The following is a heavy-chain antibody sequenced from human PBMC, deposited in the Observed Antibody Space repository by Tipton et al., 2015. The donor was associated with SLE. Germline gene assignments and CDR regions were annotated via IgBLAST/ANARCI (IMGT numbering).Heavy chain of an antibody. Sequence: TLSLTCAVYGGSFCGYYWSWIRQPPGKGLEWPGEINHSGSTNYNPSLKSRVTISVDTSKNQFSLKLSSVTAADTAVYYCARGGNWGQGILVTVSS. CDR3: ARGGN. CDR2: INHSGST. J-gene: IGHJ4*02. D-gene: IGHD1-1*01. V-gene: IGHV4-34*01. CDR1: GGSFCGYY.